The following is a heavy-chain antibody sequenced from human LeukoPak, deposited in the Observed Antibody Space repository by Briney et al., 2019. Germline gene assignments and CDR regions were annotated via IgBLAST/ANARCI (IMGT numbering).Heavy chain of an antibody. D-gene: IGHD2-2*01. CDR1: GYTFTCYY. V-gene: IGHV1-46*01. CDR3: ALFCSVRSSTSCPDY. CDR2: INPSGGST. J-gene: IGHJ4*02. Sequence: ASVKVSCKASGYTFTCYYMHWVRQAPGQGLEWMGIINPSGGSTSYAQKFQGRVTMTRDTSTSTVYMELSSLRSEDTAVYYCALFCSVRSSTSCPDYWGQGTLVTVSS.